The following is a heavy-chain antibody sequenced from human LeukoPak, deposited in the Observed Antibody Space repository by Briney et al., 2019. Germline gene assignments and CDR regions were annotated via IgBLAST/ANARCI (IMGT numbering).Heavy chain of an antibody. D-gene: IGHD2-2*01. Sequence: SQTLSLTCTVSGGSISSGGSIGSFYWTWIRQPAGKGLEWIGRIDAAGRTNYNPSLRGPVTISVDTSKNQFSLKLSSVTAADTAVYYCARRVDPQYDYWGQGTLVTVSS. J-gene: IGHJ4*02. CDR1: GGSISSGGSIGSFY. CDR3: ARRVDPQYDY. CDR2: IDAAGRT. V-gene: IGHV4-61*02.